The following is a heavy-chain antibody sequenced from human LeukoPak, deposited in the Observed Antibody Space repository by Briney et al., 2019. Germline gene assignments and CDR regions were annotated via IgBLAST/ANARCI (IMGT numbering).Heavy chain of an antibody. CDR1: GFTFSSYA. CDR2: IKKDGSEK. CDR3: ARDDFWRGYYCDY. D-gene: IGHD3-3*01. J-gene: IGHJ4*02. V-gene: IGHV3-7*01. Sequence: GGSLRLSCAASGFTFSSYAMSWVRQAPGKGLEWVANIKKDGSEKYYADSVKGRFTISRDNAKNSVYLQMSSLRAEDTAVYYCARDDFWRGYYCDYWGQGTLVTVSS.